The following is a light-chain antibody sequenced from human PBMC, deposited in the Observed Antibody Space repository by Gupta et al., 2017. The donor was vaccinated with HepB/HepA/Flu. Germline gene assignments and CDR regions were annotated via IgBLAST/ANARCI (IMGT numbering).Light chain of an antibody. J-gene: IGLJ1*01. CDR3: SAYAGNSIFV. V-gene: IGLV2-8*01. CDR2: EVT. CDR1: SSDVGSYNY. Sequence: QSALTHPPSSSGSPGQSVTIPCTGTSSDVGSYNYVSWYQQHPGKAPKFMIYEVTKRPSGVPDRFSGSKSGNTASLTVSGLQAEDEADYYCSAYAGNSIFVFGTGTKVTVL.